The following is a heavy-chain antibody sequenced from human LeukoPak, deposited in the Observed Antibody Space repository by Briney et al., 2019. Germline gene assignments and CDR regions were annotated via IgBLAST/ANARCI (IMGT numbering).Heavy chain of an antibody. CDR2: IYYSGST. CDR1: GGSISSGGYY. Sequence: PSQTLSLTCTVSGGSISSGGYYWSWIRQHPGKGLEWIGYIYYSGSTYYNPSLKSRVTISVDTSKNQFSLKLSSVTAADTAVYYCARERQFTIFGVVEDWYFDLWGRGTLVTVSS. J-gene: IGHJ2*01. V-gene: IGHV4-31*03. CDR3: ARERQFTIFGVVEDWYFDL. D-gene: IGHD3-3*01.